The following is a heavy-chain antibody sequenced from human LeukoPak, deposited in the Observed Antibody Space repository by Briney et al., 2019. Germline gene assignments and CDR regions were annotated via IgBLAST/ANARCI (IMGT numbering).Heavy chain of an antibody. CDR1: GFTVSTNY. Sequence: GGSLRLSCAASGFTVSTNYMSWVRLAPRKGLEWVSIIYSGGSTYYADSVKGRFTISRDISQNTLCLQMNSLRAEDTAVYYCARDLGYSAYATVRGYAVDIWGQGTMVTVSS. CDR3: ARDLGYSAYATVRGYAVDI. CDR2: IYSGGST. D-gene: IGHD5-12*01. V-gene: IGHV3-66*01. J-gene: IGHJ3*02.